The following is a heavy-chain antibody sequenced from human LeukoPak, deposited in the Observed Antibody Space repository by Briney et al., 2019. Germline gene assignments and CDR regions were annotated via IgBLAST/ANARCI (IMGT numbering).Heavy chain of an antibody. D-gene: IGHD2-15*01. CDR1: GFTFSSYA. Sequence: PGGSLRLSCAASGFTFSSYAMHWVRQAPGKGLEWVAVISYDGSNKYYADSVKGRLTISRDNSKNTLYLQMNSLRAEDTAVYYCARESTFVVAATGYFDYWGQGTLVTVSS. CDR3: ARESTFVVAATGYFDY. J-gene: IGHJ4*02. CDR2: ISYDGSNK. V-gene: IGHV3-30*04.